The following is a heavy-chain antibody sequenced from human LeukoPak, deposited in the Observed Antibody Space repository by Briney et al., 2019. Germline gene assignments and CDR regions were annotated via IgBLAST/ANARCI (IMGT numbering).Heavy chain of an antibody. CDR1: GGSISSGGYS. D-gene: IGHD3-22*01. J-gene: IGHJ5*02. Sequence: SETLSLTCTVSGGSISSGGYSWSWIRQHPGKGLEWIGYIYYSGSTYYNPSLKSRVTISVDTSKNQFSLKLSSVTAADTAVYYCARVLRDYYDSSGNWFDPWGQGTLVTVSS. CDR2: IYYSGST. V-gene: IGHV4-31*03. CDR3: ARVLRDYYDSSGNWFDP.